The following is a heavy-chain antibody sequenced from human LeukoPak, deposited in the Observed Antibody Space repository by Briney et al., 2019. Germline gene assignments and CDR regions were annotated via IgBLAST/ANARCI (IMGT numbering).Heavy chain of an antibody. CDR3: ARDLKSVFDAFDI. Sequence: GGSLRLSCAASGFTFSSYSMNWVRQAPGKGLEWVSSISSSSSYIYYADSVKGRFTISRDNAKNSLYLQMNSLRAEDTAVYYCARDLKSVFDAFDIWGQGTMVTVSP. CDR2: ISSSSSYI. J-gene: IGHJ3*02. CDR1: GFTFSSYS. V-gene: IGHV3-21*01.